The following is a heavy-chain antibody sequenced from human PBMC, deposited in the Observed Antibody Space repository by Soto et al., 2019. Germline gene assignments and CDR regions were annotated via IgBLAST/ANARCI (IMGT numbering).Heavy chain of an antibody. CDR3: AREGEYSKHVYRLSRFDP. CDR2: INPSDGST. J-gene: IGHJ5*02. D-gene: IGHD3-16*01. Sequence: QVRLVQSGAEVKKPGASVKVSCKASGYTFTSHYMHWVRQAPGQGLEWMGIINPSDGSTSYPQEFQGRVTMTRDTSTSTVYMELTSLRSDDTAVYYRAREGEYSKHVYRLSRFDPWGQGTQVTVSS. V-gene: IGHV1-46*01. CDR1: GYTFTSHY.